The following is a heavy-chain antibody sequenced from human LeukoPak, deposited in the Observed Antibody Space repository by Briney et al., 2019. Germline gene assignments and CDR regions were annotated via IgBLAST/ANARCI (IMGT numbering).Heavy chain of an antibody. CDR2: IYNGVNT. J-gene: IGHJ5*02. CDR3: ARSRAFNSGAFDP. V-gene: IGHV4-61*01. Sequence: SETLSLTCTVSGASVSSASYWSWIRQPPGKGVEWIAHIYNGVNTNYNPSLKGRVTISVDTFKNQFSLRLNSVTAADTAVYYCARSRAFNSGAFDPWGQGSLVTVSS. D-gene: IGHD1-26*01. CDR1: GASVSSASY.